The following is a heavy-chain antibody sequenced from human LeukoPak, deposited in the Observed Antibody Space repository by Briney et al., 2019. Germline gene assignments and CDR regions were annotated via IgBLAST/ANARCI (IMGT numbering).Heavy chain of an antibody. CDR2: ISDGGETI. CDR1: GYTFTSYS. CDR3: ARDCGTTSCYDFPDFDY. J-gene: IGHJ4*02. Sequence: PGGSLRLSCAASGYTFTSYSRNWVRQAPGKGLEWVSYISDGGETIYYADSVKGRFTISRDNAKTSLYLQMNSLRAEHTAVYYCARDCGTTSCYDFPDFDYWGQGTLVTVSS. V-gene: IGHV3-48*01. D-gene: IGHD2-2*01.